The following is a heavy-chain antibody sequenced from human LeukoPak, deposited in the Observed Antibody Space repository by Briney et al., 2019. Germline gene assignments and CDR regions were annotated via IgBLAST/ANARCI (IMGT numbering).Heavy chain of an antibody. CDR3: AKYSGDYFGDY. D-gene: IGHD1-26*01. J-gene: IGHJ4*02. CDR1: GFTFSSCA. CDR2: ISASGGHT. V-gene: IGHV3-23*01. Sequence: GGSLRLSCAASGFTFSSCAMSWVRQAPGKGLEWVSGISASGGHTFYADSVKGRFSISRDNSKNTLYLQMNSLRVEDTAIYYCAKYSGDYFGDYWGQGNLVTVST.